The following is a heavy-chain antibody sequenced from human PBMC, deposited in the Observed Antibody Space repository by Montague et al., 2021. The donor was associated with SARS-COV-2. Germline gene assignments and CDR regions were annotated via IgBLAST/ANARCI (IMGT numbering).Heavy chain of an antibody. V-gene: IGHV4-34*01. Sequence: SETLSLTCAVYGGSFSDYYWSWIRQPPGKGLEWIGEINQSGITNYNPSLKSRVTISVDTSKNQFSLRLTSVTAADTAVYYCARGRVTITMIVVVFAGACHCFDSWGQGTLVTVSS. CDR3: ARGRVTITMIVVVFAGACHCFDS. J-gene: IGHJ4*02. D-gene: IGHD3-22*01. CDR2: INQSGIT. CDR1: GGSFSDYY.